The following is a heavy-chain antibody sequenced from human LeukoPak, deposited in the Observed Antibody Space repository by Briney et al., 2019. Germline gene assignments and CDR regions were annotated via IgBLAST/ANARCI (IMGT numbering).Heavy chain of an antibody. Sequence: ASVKVSCKVSGYTLTELSMHWVRQAPGKGLEWMVGFDPEDGETIYAQKFQGRVTMTEDTSTDTAYMELSSLRSEDTAVYYCATLNYYDSSGYYYSAFDIWGQGTMVTVSS. D-gene: IGHD3-22*01. CDR1: GYTLTELS. V-gene: IGHV1-24*01. CDR2: FDPEDGET. CDR3: ATLNYYDSSGYYYSAFDI. J-gene: IGHJ3*02.